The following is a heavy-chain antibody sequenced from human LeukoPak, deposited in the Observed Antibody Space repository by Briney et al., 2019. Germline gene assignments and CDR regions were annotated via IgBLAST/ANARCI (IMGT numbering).Heavy chain of an antibody. CDR2: IIPIFGTA. CDR1: VGTFSSYA. Sequence: SVTVSFKASVGTFSSYAISWVRQAPGQGVEWMGRIIPIFGTANYAQKFQGRVTITADKSTSTAYMELSSLRSEDTAVYYCASPPYSSSWGYFDYWGQGTLVTVSS. CDR3: ASPPYSSSWGYFDY. V-gene: IGHV1-69*06. D-gene: IGHD6-13*01. J-gene: IGHJ4*02.